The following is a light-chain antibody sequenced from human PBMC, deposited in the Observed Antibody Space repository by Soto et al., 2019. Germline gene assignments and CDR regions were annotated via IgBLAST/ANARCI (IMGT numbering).Light chain of an antibody. CDR3: LQDKSQPWT. V-gene: IGKV1-5*01. CDR1: QSVTNW. CDR2: AAS. J-gene: IGKJ1*01. Sequence: DSQMSQDRLSLPVAAGERETIPCRASQSVTNWLAWYQQKPGKAPKRLIYAASILQSGVPSRFSGMGSGTDFTLTSSTVQPDQLASYYYLQDKSQPWTVGQGTKVDIK.